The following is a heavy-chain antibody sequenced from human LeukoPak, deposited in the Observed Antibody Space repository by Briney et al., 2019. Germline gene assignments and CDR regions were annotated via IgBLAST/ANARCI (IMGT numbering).Heavy chain of an antibody. V-gene: IGHV3-48*01. CDR1: GFTFSSYS. D-gene: IGHD3-16*01. CDR3: ARDRLYGMDV. J-gene: IGHJ6*02. Sequence: GGSLTLSCAASGFTFSSYSMNWVRQAPGKGLEWVSYISSSSSTIYYADSVKGRFTISRDNAKNSLYLQMNSLRAEDTAVYYCARDRLYGMDVWGQGTTVTVSS. CDR2: ISSSSSTI.